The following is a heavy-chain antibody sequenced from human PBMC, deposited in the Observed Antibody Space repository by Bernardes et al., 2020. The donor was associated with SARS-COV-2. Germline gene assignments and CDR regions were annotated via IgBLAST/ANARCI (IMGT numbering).Heavy chain of an antibody. Sequence: ASVKVSCKASGYTFTDYYIHWVRQAPGQGLEWMGWINANSGGTTYAQKFQGRVTMTRDTSINTAYVELSRLISDDTAVYYCARVYRSTFSAFDFWGQGTMVTVSS. CDR1: GYTFTDYY. CDR2: INANSGGT. V-gene: IGHV1-2*02. J-gene: IGHJ3*01. D-gene: IGHD2-2*01. CDR3: ARVYRSTFSAFDF.